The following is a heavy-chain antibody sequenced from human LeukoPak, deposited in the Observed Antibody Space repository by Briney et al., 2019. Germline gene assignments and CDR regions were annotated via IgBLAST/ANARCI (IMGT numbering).Heavy chain of an antibody. D-gene: IGHD1-14*01. J-gene: IGHJ4*02. Sequence: GGSLRLSCAASGFTVSRNYISWVRQAPGKGLEWVSVIYAGGTTYYADSVKGRFTISRDNSKNTLYLQMNSLRAEDTAVYYCAVPPPGGHPYFDYWGQGTLVTVSS. CDR3: AVPPPGGHPYFDY. CDR2: IYAGGTT. CDR1: GFTVSRNY. V-gene: IGHV3-66*02.